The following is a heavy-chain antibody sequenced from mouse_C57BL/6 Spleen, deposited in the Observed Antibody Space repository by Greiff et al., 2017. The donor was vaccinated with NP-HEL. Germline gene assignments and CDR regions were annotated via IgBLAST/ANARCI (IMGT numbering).Heavy chain of an antibody. CDR3: ARSRGYDYDVGGYAMDY. CDR2: INPNYGTT. J-gene: IGHJ4*01. V-gene: IGHV1-39*01. D-gene: IGHD2-4*01. Sequence: EVQLQQSGPELVKPGASVKISCKASGYSFTDYNMNWVKQSNGKSLEWIGVINPNYGTTSYNQKFKGKATLTVDQSSSTAYMQLNSLTSEDSAVYYCARSRGYDYDVGGYAMDYWGQGTSVTVSS. CDR1: GYSFTDYN.